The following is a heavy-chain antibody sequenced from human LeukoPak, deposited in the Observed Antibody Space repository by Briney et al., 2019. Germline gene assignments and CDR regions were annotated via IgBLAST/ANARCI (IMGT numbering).Heavy chain of an antibody. V-gene: IGHV4-61*02. CDR1: GGSISSGNYY. D-gene: IGHD3-10*01. Sequence: SQTLSLTCTVSGGSISSGNYYWSWIRQPAGKGLEWIGRIYTSGSTNYNPSLKSRVTISIDTSKNQFSLKLSSVTAADTAVYYCARRTVRGPFYPWGQGTLVTVSS. CDR3: ARRTVRGPFYP. CDR2: IYTSGST. J-gene: IGHJ5*02.